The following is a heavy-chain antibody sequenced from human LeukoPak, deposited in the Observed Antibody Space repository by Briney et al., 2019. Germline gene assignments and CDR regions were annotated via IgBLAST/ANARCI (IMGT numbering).Heavy chain of an antibody. V-gene: IGHV4-59*01. D-gene: IGHD6-13*01. CDR1: GGSICSYY. CDR2: IYYSGST. J-gene: IGHJ5*02. CDR3: ARLSRAAAGTIDWFDP. Sequence: SQTLSLTSAVSGGSICSYYWSWIRPPQGKGLEWFGYIYYSGSTNYNPSLKSRIAISVDTSKNQFSLKLSSMTAADTAVYYCARLSRAAAGTIDWFDPWGQGTLVTVSS.